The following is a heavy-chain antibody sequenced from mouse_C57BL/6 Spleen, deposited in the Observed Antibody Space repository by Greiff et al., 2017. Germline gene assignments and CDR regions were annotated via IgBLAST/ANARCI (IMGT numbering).Heavy chain of an antibody. CDR1: GFSLTSYG. CDR3: AKPGITTVVGGNYYAMDY. Sequence: QVQLKESGPGLVAPSQRLSITCTVSGFSLTSYGVSWVRQPPGKGLEWLGVIWGDGSTNYHSALISRLSISKDNSKSQVFLKLNSLQTDDTATYYCAKPGITTVVGGNYYAMDYWGQGTSVTVSS. D-gene: IGHD1-1*01. J-gene: IGHJ4*01. V-gene: IGHV2-3*01. CDR2: IWGDGST.